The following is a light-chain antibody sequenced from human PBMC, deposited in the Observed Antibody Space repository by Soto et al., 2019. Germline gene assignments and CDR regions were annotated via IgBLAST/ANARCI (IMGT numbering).Light chain of an antibody. Sequence: DIQMTQSPSSLSASVGDRVTITCRASQSISSTLNWYQQKPGRAPKLLIYAASNLQSGVPSRFSGSGSGTDFTLTISSLQAEDFATYYCQQTYSTPSITFGQGTRLEIK. J-gene: IGKJ5*01. V-gene: IGKV1-39*01. CDR1: QSISST. CDR3: QQTYSTPSIT. CDR2: AAS.